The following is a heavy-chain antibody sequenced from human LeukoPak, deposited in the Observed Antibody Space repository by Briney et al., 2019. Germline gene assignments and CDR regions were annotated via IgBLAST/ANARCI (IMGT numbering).Heavy chain of an antibody. Sequence: ASQTLPLTCAISGDSVSSNSAAWNWIRQSPSRGLEWLGRTYYRSKWYNDYAVSVKSRITINPDTSKNQFSLQLNSVTPEDTAVYYCARDHIAAAALGMDVWGQGTTVTVSS. D-gene: IGHD6-13*01. CDR1: GDSVSSNSAA. CDR3: ARDHIAAAALGMDV. V-gene: IGHV6-1*01. J-gene: IGHJ6*02. CDR2: TYYRSKWYN.